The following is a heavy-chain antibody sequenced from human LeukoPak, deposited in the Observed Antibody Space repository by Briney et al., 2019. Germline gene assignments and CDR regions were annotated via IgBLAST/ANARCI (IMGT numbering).Heavy chain of an antibody. D-gene: IGHD3-22*01. CDR1: GYTFTGYY. CDR2: INPNSGGT. J-gene: IGHJ4*02. Sequence: GASVKVSCKASGYTFTGYYMHWVRQAPGQGLEWMGWINPNSGGTNYAQKFQGRVTMTRDTSISTAYMELSRLRSDDTAVYYCARDRSSGYYYSVYWGQGTLVTVSS. V-gene: IGHV1-2*02. CDR3: ARDRSSGYYYSVY.